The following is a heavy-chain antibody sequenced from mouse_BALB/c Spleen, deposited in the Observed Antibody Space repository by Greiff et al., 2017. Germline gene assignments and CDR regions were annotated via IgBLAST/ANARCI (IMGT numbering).Heavy chain of an antibody. V-gene: IGHV1S132*01. CDR3: ARGDYDEILAY. Sequence: QVQLQQSGAELVKPGASVKLSCKTSGYTFTSYWIQWVKQRPGQGLGWIGEIFPGTGTTYYNEKFKGKATLTIDTSSSTAYMQLSSLTSEDSAVYFCARGDYDEILAYWGQGTLVTVSA. CDR2: IFPGTGTT. J-gene: IGHJ3*01. D-gene: IGHD2-4*01. CDR1: GYTFTSYW.